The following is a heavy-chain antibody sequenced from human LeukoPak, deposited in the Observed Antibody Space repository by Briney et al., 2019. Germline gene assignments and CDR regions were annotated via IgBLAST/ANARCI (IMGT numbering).Heavy chain of an antibody. CDR3: ARKRDGSGTYFNNYFYYYYMDV. D-gene: IGHD3-10*01. J-gene: IGHJ6*03. Sequence: GGSLRLSCVASGFIFSNYGMHWVRQAPGKGLEWVAVIWSTGTKKDYADSVKGRFTTSRDNTKNTLYLQMNSLRAEDTAVYYCARKRDGSGTYFNNYFYYYYMDVWGKGTTVTV. CDR2: IWSTGTKK. CDR1: GFIFSNYG. V-gene: IGHV3-33*01.